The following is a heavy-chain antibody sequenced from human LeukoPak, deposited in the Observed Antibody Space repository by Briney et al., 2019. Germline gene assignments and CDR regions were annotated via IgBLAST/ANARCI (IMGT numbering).Heavy chain of an antibody. Sequence: ASVKVSCKASGYPFASYGISWVRQAPGQGLEWMGWISAYKGNTNYAQKFQGRVTMTTDTSTSTAYMELRSLRSDDTAVYHCARDHGGKVYRYFDLWGRGTLVTVSS. CDR2: ISAYKGNT. CDR1: GYPFASYG. V-gene: IGHV1-18*01. CDR3: ARDHGGKVYRYFDL. D-gene: IGHD4-23*01. J-gene: IGHJ2*01.